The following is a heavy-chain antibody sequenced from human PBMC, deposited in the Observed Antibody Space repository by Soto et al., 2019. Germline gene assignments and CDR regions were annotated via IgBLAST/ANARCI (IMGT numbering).Heavy chain of an antibody. Sequence: EVQLVESGGGLVKPGGSLRLSCAASGFTFSSYSKNWVRQAPGKGLEWVSSISSSSSYIYYADSVKGRFTISRDNAKNSLYLQMNSLRAEDTAVYYCANTYYYGSGSYDGGDWGQGTLVTVSS. CDR1: GFTFSSYS. D-gene: IGHD3-10*01. J-gene: IGHJ4*02. CDR3: ANTYYYGSGSYDGGD. V-gene: IGHV3-21*01. CDR2: ISSSSSYI.